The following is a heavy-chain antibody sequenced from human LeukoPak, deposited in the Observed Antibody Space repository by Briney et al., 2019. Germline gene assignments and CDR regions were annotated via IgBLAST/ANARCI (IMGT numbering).Heavy chain of an antibody. J-gene: IGHJ4*02. D-gene: IGHD3-3*01. CDR2: ISYDGSNK. CDR3: ARDVRFLEWLLSY. Sequence: GRSLRLSCAASGFAFSSYGMHWVRQAPGKGLEWVAVISYDGSNKYYADSVKGRFTISRDNSKNTLYLQMNSLRAEDTAVYYCARDVRFLEWLLSYWGQGTLVTVSS. V-gene: IGHV3-30*03. CDR1: GFAFSSYG.